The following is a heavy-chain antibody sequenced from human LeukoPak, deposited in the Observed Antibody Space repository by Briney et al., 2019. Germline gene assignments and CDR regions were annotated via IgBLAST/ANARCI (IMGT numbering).Heavy chain of an antibody. CDR2: TNHSGST. Sequence: SETLSLTCAVYGGSFSGYYWSWIRQPPGKGLEWIGETNHSGSTNYNPSLKSRVTISLDTSQNQFSLKLSSLTAADTAVYYCARGVVAAAGRTFDFWGQGTLVTVSS. CDR1: GGSFSGYY. D-gene: IGHD6-13*01. J-gene: IGHJ4*02. V-gene: IGHV4-34*01. CDR3: ARGVVAAAGRTFDF.